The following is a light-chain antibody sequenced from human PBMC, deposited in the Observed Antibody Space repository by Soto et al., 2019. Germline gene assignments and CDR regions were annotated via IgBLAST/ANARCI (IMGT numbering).Light chain of an antibody. CDR1: RSNIGAGSD. CDR3: QSYDSSLSVV. J-gene: IGLJ2*01. Sequence: QSVLTQPPSVSGALGQRVTISCTGSRSNIGAGSDVHWYQQLPGTAPKVLIYANSNRPSGVPDRFSGSKSGTSASLAITGLQAEDEADYYCQSYDSSLSVVFGGATQLTVL. V-gene: IGLV1-40*01. CDR2: ANS.